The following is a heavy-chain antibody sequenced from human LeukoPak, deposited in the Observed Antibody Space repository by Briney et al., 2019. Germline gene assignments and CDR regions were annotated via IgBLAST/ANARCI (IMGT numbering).Heavy chain of an antibody. Sequence: GESLKISCKGSGYSFTSYWIGWVRQMPGKGLEWMGIIYPGDSDTRYSPSFQGQVTISADKSISTAYLQWSSLKASDTAMYYCASAPRGDSSGYYFLNPWGQGTLVTVSS. CDR2: IYPGDSDT. CDR3: ASAPRGDSSGYYFLNP. CDR1: GYSFTSYW. V-gene: IGHV5-51*01. D-gene: IGHD3-22*01. J-gene: IGHJ5*02.